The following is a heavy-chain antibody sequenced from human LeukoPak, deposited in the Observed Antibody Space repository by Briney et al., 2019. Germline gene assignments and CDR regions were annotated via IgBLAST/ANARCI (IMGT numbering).Heavy chain of an antibody. CDR1: GYTFTGYY. V-gene: IGHV1-2*02. Sequence: ASVKVSCKXSGYTFTGYYMHWVRQAPGQGLERMGWINPNSGGTNYAQKFQGRVTMTRDTSISTAYMELSRLRSDDTAVYYCARGIRTLPLGTFDPWGQGTLVTVSS. D-gene: IGHD1-14*01. J-gene: IGHJ5*02. CDR3: ARGIRTLPLGTFDP. CDR2: INPNSGGT.